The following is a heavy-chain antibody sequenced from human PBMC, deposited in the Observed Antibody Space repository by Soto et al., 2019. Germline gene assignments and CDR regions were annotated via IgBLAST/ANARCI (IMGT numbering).Heavy chain of an antibody. CDR2: IYYSGST. CDR1: GGSISSYY. V-gene: IGHV4-59*01. CDR3: ARINRSGEWLRFLFAFAI. Sequence: PSETLSLTCTVSGGSISSYYWSWIRQPPGKGLEWIGYIYYSGSTNYNPSLKSRVTISVDTSKNQFSLKLSSVTAADTAVYYCARINRSGEWLRFLFAFAIWGKGTMVTVSS. D-gene: IGHD5-12*01. J-gene: IGHJ3*02.